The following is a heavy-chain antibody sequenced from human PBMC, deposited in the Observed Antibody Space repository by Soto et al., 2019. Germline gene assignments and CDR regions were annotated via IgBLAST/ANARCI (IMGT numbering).Heavy chain of an antibody. CDR1: GYSIASGYY. CDR2: IYHAGSL. V-gene: IGHV4-38-2*01. J-gene: IGHJ6*02. Sequence: SQTLSLTCPVSGYSIASGYYWAWIRQSPGKGLEWIGSIYHAGSLYYNPSLNSRVAVSLDTSKNHFSLKLTSVTAADTAVYYCARTFDYYGMDVWGQGTTVTVSS. CDR3: ARTFDYYGMDV.